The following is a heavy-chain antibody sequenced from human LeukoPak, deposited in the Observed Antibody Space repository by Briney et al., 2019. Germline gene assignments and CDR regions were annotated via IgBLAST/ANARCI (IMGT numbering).Heavy chain of an antibody. CDR2: INPNSGGT. CDR3: ARLRLVEMATITGGSWFDP. CDR1: GYTFTGYY. V-gene: IGHV1-2*02. J-gene: IGHJ5*02. Sequence: GASVKVSCKASGYTFTGYYMHWVRQAPGQGLEWMGWINPNSGGTNYAQKFQGRVTMTRDTSISTAYMELSGLRSDDTAVYYCARLRLVEMATITGGSWFDPWGQGTLVTVSS. D-gene: IGHD5-24*01.